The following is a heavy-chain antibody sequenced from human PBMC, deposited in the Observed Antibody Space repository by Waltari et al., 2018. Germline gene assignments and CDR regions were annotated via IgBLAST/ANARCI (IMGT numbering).Heavy chain of an antibody. J-gene: IGHJ3*02. Sequence: EVQLVESGGGLVQPGGSLRLSCVGTGFRFPKAWRSWVRQGPGGGLEWVGRVRSNRDGGTTEYAAPLRDRFTVSRDDSKNTVFLQMNSLKTDDTAVYYCTTGPERSWTTFDIWGQGTTVTVSS. CDR3: TTGPERSWTTFDI. V-gene: IGHV3-15*01. CDR1: GFRFPKAW. D-gene: IGHD1-1*01. CDR2: VRSNRDGGTT.